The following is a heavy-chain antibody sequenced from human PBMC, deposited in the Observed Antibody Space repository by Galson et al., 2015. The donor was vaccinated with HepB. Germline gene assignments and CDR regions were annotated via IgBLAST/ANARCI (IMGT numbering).Heavy chain of an antibody. V-gene: IGHV4-34*01. Sequence: LTCAVYGGSFSDHWWSWIRQPPGKGLEWIGEINHTGSTNYNPSLKSRVTTSVDTSKNQFSLKVTSVTAADTAIYYCARRLLYYYYMDVWGRGTTVTVSS. J-gene: IGHJ6*03. CDR3: ARRLLYYYYMDV. CDR2: INHTGST. CDR1: GGSFSDHW.